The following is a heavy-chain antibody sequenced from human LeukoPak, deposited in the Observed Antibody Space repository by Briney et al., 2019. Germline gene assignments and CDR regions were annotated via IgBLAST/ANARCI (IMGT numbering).Heavy chain of an antibody. V-gene: IGHV3-23*01. Sequence: GGSLRLSCAASGFTFSTYAVNWVRQAPGKGLEWVSTISGSGDSTYYADSVKGRFTISRDNSKNTLYLQMNSLRAEDTAVYYCAKVRTYYYDSSGKPFFDYWGQGTLVTVSS. CDR2: ISGSGDST. D-gene: IGHD3-22*01. CDR1: GFTFSTYA. CDR3: AKVRTYYYDSSGKPFFDY. J-gene: IGHJ4*02.